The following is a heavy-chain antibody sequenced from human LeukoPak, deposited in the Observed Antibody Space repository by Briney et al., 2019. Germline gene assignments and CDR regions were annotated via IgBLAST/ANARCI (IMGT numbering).Heavy chain of an antibody. Sequence: GGSLRLSCAASGFTVSSNYMSWVRQAPGKGLEWVSVIYSGGSTYYADSVKGRFTISRHNSKNTLYLQMNRLRAEDTAVYYCARGPDYYYYGMDVWGQGTTVTVSS. CDR3: ARGPDYYYYGMDV. CDR1: GFTVSSNY. CDR2: IYSGGST. J-gene: IGHJ6*02. V-gene: IGHV3-53*04.